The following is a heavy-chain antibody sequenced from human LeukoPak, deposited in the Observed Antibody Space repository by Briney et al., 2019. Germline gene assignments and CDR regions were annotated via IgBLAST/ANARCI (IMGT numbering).Heavy chain of an antibody. CDR3: VRDSDILASDAFDI. D-gene: IGHD3-9*01. CDR1: GFTFSSYG. Sequence: GGSLRLSCAASGFTFSSYGMHWVRQAPGKGLEWVAVISYDGSNKYYADSVKGRFTISRDNSKNTLYLQMNSLRAEDTAVYYCVRDSDILASDAFDIWGQGTMVTVSS. CDR2: ISYDGSNK. J-gene: IGHJ3*02. V-gene: IGHV3-30*03.